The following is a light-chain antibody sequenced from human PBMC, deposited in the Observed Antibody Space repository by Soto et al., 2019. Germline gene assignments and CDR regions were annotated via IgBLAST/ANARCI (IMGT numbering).Light chain of an antibody. J-gene: IGKJ1*01. CDR3: LQVCSFPRT. V-gene: IGKV1-12*01. CDR1: QDIGGR. Sequence: VQLTESPSSVATSVGDRMTITCRASQDIGGRLAWYQQKPGKAPQYLIQAASILQSGVPSRFSGSGSGTEFILTINNLQSEDFASYFCLQVCSFPRTFGLGTKVDIK. CDR2: AAS.